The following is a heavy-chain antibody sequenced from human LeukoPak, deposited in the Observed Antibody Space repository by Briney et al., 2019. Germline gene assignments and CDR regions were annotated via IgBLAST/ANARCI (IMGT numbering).Heavy chain of an antibody. CDR3: ARSPIMITFGGEIDY. J-gene: IGHJ4*02. Sequence: ASVKVSCKASGYTFTSYYIHWVRQAPGEGLEWMGIINPSGGSTSYAQKFQGRVTMTRDMSTSTVYMELRSLRSDDTAVYYCARSPIMITFGGEIDYWGQGTLVTVSS. CDR2: INPSGGST. V-gene: IGHV1-46*01. CDR1: GYTFTSYY. D-gene: IGHD3-16*01.